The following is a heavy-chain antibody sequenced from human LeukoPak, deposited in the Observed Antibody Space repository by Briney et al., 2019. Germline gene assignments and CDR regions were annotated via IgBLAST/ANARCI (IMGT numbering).Heavy chain of an antibody. D-gene: IGHD3-10*01. CDR2: INHSGST. V-gene: IGHV4-34*01. Sequence: ETLSLTCTVSDDSITIYYWSWIRQPPGKGLEWIGEINHSGSTNYNPSLKSRVTISVDTSKNQFSLKLSSVTAADTAVHYCARARGWGAYYFDYWGQGTLVTVSS. J-gene: IGHJ4*02. CDR1: DDSITIYY. CDR3: ARARGWGAYYFDY.